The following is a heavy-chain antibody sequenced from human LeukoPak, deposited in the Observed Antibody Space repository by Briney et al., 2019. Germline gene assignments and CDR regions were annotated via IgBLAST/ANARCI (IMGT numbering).Heavy chain of an antibody. D-gene: IGHD3-10*01. CDR3: ARVIITMVRGVPLYYYGMDV. J-gene: IGHJ6*02. CDR2: INHSGST. CDR1: GGSISSYY. V-gene: IGHV4-34*01. Sequence: SETLSLTCTVSGGSISSYYWSWIRQPAGKGLEWIGEINHSGSTNYNPSLKSRVTISVDTSKNQFSLKLSSVTAADTAVYYCARVIITMVRGVPLYYYGMDVWGQGTTVTVSS.